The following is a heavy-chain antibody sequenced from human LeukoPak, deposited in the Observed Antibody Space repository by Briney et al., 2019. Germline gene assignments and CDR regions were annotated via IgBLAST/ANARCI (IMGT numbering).Heavy chain of an antibody. Sequence: PSETLSLTCTVSGGSISSYYWSWNRQPPGKGLEWIGYIYYSGSTNYNPSLKSRVTISVDTSKNQFSLKLSSVTAADTAVYYCARGTCSGGSCLFDYWGQGTLVTVSS. D-gene: IGHD2-15*01. CDR1: GGSISSYY. CDR3: ARGTCSGGSCLFDY. CDR2: IYYSGST. V-gene: IGHV4-59*01. J-gene: IGHJ4*02.